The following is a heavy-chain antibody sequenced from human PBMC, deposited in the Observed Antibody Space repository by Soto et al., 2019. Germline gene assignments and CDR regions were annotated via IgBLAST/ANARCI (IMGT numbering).Heavy chain of an antibody. CDR3: AKDADRDFDSSIQGGHYFAY. D-gene: IGHD3-22*01. Sequence: QLQLVESGGGMVQPGKSLRLSCTASGFSLGNYGLHWVRQAPGKGLERVAVVWLDGRNAYFATSVKGRFTIFSDDSRNTLYLEMNNMRVEATAFYYYAKDADRDFDSSIQGGHYFAYWGQGTVVTVTS. J-gene: IGHJ4*02. V-gene: IGHV3-33*06. CDR2: VWLDGRNA. CDR1: GFSLGNYG.